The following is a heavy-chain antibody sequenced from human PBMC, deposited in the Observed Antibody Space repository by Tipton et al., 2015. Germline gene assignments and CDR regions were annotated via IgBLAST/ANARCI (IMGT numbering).Heavy chain of an antibody. Sequence: TLSLTCTVSGGSISSYYWSWIRQPPGKGLEWIGYIYYSGSTIYNPSLKSRVTISLDRSKNQFSLRLTSVTAADTAMYYCARDAGIVAAPSRYFQYWGQGTLVTVSS. CDR1: GGSISSYY. CDR3: ARDAGIVAAPSRYFQY. CDR2: IYYSGST. J-gene: IGHJ1*01. D-gene: IGHD2-15*01. V-gene: IGHV4-59*12.